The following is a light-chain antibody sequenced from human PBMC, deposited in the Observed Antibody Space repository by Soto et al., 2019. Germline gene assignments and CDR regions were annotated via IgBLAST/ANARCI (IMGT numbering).Light chain of an antibody. Sequence: EIVITQSPAALSVSPGERVTLSCRASQSISDNLAWSQQKPGQPPRLLIYGASVRATGVPARFRGSGSGTEFTLTITSLQSEDFAVYYCQQYDNWPPFTFGQGTRLEIK. J-gene: IGKJ5*01. CDR1: QSISDN. CDR3: QQYDNWPPFT. V-gene: IGKV3-15*01. CDR2: GAS.